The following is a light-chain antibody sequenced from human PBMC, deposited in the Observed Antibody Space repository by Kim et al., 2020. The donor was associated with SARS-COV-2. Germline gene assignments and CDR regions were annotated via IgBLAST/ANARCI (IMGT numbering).Light chain of an antibody. V-gene: IGLV10-54*04. CDR2: RNN. Sequence: QAGLTQPPSVSKGLRQTATLTCTGNNNNVGNQGAAWLQQHQGHPPKLLSYRNNNRPSRISERFSASRSGDTASLTITGLQPEDETDYYCSAWDSSLNAWVFGGGTKLTVL. J-gene: IGLJ3*02. CDR1: NNNVGNQG. CDR3: SAWDSSLNAWV.